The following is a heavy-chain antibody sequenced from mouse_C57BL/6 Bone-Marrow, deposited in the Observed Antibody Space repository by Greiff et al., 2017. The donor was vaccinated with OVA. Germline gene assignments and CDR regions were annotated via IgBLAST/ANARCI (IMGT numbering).Heavy chain of an antibody. J-gene: IGHJ1*03. V-gene: IGHV14-1*01. CDR3: TAYDSYFDV. CDR2: IDPEGGDT. Sequence: VQLQQSGAELVRPGASVKLSCTASGFNIKDYYMHWVKQTPEQGLEWIGRIDPEGGDTEYAPKFQGQATMPADPSSNTAYLHLSSLTTEDSAGYYCTAYDSYFDVWGTGTTVTVSS. D-gene: IGHD1-1*01. CDR1: GFNIKDYY.